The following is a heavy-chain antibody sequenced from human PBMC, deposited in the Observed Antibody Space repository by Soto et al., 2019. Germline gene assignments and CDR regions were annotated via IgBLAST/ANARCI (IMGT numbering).Heavy chain of an antibody. Sequence: QVQLVESGGGVVQPGRSLRLSCAASGFTFSSYGMHWVRQAPGKGLEWVAVISYDGSNKYYADSVKGRFTISRDNSKNTLYLQMISLRAEDTAVYYCAKDRAVVAARSPVDNGMDVWGQGTTVTVSS. CDR2: ISYDGSNK. V-gene: IGHV3-30*18. D-gene: IGHD2-15*01. CDR3: AKDRAVVAARSPVDNGMDV. J-gene: IGHJ6*02. CDR1: GFTFSSYG.